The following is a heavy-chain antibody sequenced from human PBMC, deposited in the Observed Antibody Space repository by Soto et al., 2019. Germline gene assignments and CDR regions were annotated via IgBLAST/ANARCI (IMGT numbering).Heavy chain of an antibody. CDR3: AKNYGNAFDI. CDR1: GGSISSYY. D-gene: IGHD3-10*01. Sequence: SETLSLTCTVSGGSISSYYWSWIRQPPGKGLEWIAYVYYSGSISYNPSLRSRVTISVDTSKNQFSLKLSSVTAADTAVYYCAKNYGNAFDIWGQGTTVTVSS. V-gene: IGHV4-59*01. J-gene: IGHJ3*02. CDR2: VYYSGSI.